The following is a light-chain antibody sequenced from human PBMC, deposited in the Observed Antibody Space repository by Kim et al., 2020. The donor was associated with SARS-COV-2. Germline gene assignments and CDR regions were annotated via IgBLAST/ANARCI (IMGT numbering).Light chain of an antibody. Sequence: ASVGDRVTITCRASQSISTNLNWYQQKPGTAPKLLIYLAYNLQSGVPSRFSGSGSGTDFTLTISSLQPEDSATYYCQQSYSTPPDTFGQGTKLEI. CDR2: LAY. V-gene: IGKV1-39*01. CDR3: QQSYSTPPDT. CDR1: QSISTN. J-gene: IGKJ2*01.